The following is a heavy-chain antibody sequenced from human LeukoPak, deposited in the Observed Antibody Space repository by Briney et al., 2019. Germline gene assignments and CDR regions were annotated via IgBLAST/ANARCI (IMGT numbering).Heavy chain of an antibody. CDR1: GGSLSSYY. D-gene: IGHD2-21*01. Sequence: SETLSLTCTVSGGSLSSYYWSWIRQPPGKGLEWIGYIYYSGSTNYNPSLKSGVTISVNPSKNQFSLKLSSVTAADTAVYYCARGGVSYYMDVWGKGTTVTISS. CDR2: IYYSGST. CDR3: ARGGVSYYMDV. J-gene: IGHJ6*03. V-gene: IGHV4-59*01.